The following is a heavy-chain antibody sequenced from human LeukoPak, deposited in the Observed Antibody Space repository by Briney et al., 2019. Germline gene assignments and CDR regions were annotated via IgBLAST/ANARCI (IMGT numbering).Heavy chain of an antibody. J-gene: IGHJ6*03. V-gene: IGHV3-49*04. CDR3: TRVGARRNYYYCYYMDV. Sequence: GGSLRLSCAASGFTFGDYAMSWVRQAPGKGLEWVCFIRSKTYGGTTEYAASVKGRFTISRDDSKSIAYLQMNSLKTEDTAVYYCTRVGARRNYYYCYYMDVWGKGTTVTISS. CDR2: IRSKTYGGTT. CDR1: GFTFGDYA.